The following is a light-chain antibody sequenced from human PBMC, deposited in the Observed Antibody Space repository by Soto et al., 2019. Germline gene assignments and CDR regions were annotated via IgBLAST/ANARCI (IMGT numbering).Light chain of an antibody. CDR3: GTWDSRLSVVV. V-gene: IGLV1-51*01. Sequence: QSVLTQPPSVSAAPGQKVTISCSGSSSNIGNNYVSWYQQLPGTAPKLLIYDNNKRPSGIPARFSGSKSGTSATLGITGLQTGDEADYYCGTWDSRLSVVVFGGGTKLTVL. J-gene: IGLJ2*01. CDR1: SSNIGNNY. CDR2: DNN.